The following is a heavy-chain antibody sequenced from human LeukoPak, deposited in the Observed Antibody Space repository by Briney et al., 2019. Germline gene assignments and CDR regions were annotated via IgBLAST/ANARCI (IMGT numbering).Heavy chain of an antibody. CDR1: GGSISSYY. D-gene: IGHD2-2*02. CDR2: IYTSGST. J-gene: IGHJ6*02. CDR3: ARVLVPAAIDYYYYGMDV. Sequence: PSETLSLTCTVSGGSISSYYWSWIRQPAGKGLEWIGRIYTSGSTNYNPSLKSRVTMSVDTSKNQFSLKLSSVTAADTAVYYCARVLVPAAIDYYYYGMDVWGQGTTVTVSS. V-gene: IGHV4-4*07.